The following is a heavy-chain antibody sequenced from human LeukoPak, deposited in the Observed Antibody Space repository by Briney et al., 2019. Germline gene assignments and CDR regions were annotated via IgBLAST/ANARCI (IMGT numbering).Heavy chain of an antibody. D-gene: IGHD6-19*01. CDR3: ATIAVAGTGSLAFDI. V-gene: IGHV1-24*01. CDR1: GYTLTELS. CDR2: FDPEDGET. J-gene: IGHJ3*02. Sequence: ASVKVSCKVSGYTLTELSMHWVRQAPGKGLEWMGGFDPEDGETICAQKFQGRVTMTEDTSTDTAYMELSSLRSEDTAVYYCATIAVAGTGSLAFDIWGQGTMVTVSS.